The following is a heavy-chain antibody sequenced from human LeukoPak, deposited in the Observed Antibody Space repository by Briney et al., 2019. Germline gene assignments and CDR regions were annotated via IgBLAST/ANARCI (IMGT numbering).Heavy chain of an antibody. CDR3: ARDYYDSSGYGSFDY. D-gene: IGHD3-22*01. J-gene: IGHJ4*02. CDR2: INPNSGGT. CDR1: GYTFTPYY. V-gene: IGHV1-2*02. Sequence: ASVKVSCKASGYTFTPYYMHWVRQAPGQGLEWMGWINPNSGGTNYAQKFQGRVTMTRDTSISTAYMELSSLRSDDTAVFYCARDYYDSSGYGSFDYWGQGTLVTVSS.